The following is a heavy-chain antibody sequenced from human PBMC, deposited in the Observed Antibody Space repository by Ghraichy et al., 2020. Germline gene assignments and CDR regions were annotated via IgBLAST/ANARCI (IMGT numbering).Heavy chain of an antibody. CDR1: GFTFSGSA. Sequence: GGSLRLSCAASGFTFSGSAMHWVRQASGKGLEWVGRIRSKANSYATAYAASVKGRFTISRDDSKNTAYLQMNSLKTEDTAVYYCTSIGYCSGGSCGCWGQGTLVTVSS. V-gene: IGHV3-73*01. CDR3: TSIGYCSGGSCGC. CDR2: IRSKANSYAT. J-gene: IGHJ4*02. D-gene: IGHD2-15*01.